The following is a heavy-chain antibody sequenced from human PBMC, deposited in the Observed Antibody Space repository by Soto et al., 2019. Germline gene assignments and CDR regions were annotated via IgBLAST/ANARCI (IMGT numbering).Heavy chain of an antibody. CDR1: GFAFSDYY. Sequence: QVHLVESGGGLVKPGGSLRLSCAASGFAFSDYYMNWIRQAPGKGLEWVSYISSSGSAIYYADSVKGRFTISRDNARNSLYLQMNSLTAEDTAVYYCARGSSGDYRTKGYFDYWGQGPLVTVSS. CDR3: ARGSSGDYRTKGYFDY. D-gene: IGHD1-26*01. J-gene: IGHJ4*02. V-gene: IGHV3-11*01. CDR2: ISSSGSAI.